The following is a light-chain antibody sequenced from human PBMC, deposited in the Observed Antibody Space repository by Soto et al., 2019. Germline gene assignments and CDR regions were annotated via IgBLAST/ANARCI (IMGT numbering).Light chain of an antibody. V-gene: IGLV2-14*03. Sequence: QSVLTQDASLSGSTGQSITISCTGTSSNVGGYNYVSWYQHHPGKAPKLMIYDVFTRPSGVSNRFSGSKSGNTASLTISALQAEDEADYYCTSWTSTSTYVFGSGTKVTVL. J-gene: IGLJ1*01. CDR1: SSNVGGYNY. CDR2: DVF. CDR3: TSWTSTSTYV.